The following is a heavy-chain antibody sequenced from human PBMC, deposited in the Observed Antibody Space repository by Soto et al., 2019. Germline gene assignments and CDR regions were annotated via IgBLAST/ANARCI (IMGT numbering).Heavy chain of an antibody. V-gene: IGHV1-3*01. D-gene: IGHD6-13*01. J-gene: IGHJ3*02. CDR1: GYTFTSYA. Sequence: QVQLVQSGAEVKKPGASVKVSCKASGYTFTSYAMHWVRQAPGQRLEWMGWINAGNGNTKYSQKFQGRVTITRDTYASTAYMELSSLRPEDTAVYYGARTYSSRWNDAFDIWGQGTMVTVSS. CDR3: ARTYSSRWNDAFDI. CDR2: INAGNGNT.